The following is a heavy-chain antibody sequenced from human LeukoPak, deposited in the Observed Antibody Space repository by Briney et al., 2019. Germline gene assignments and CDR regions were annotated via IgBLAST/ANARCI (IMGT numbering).Heavy chain of an antibody. CDR1: GYSISSGYY. CDR2: IYHSGST. J-gene: IGHJ5*02. D-gene: IGHD6-19*01. Sequence: SETLSLTCAVSGYSISSGYYWGWIRQPPGKGLEWIGSIYHSGSTYYNPSLKSRVTISVDTSKNQFSLKLSSVTAADTAVYYCARESSSGWRFFDPWGQGTLATVSS. V-gene: IGHV4-38-2*02. CDR3: ARESSSGWRFFDP.